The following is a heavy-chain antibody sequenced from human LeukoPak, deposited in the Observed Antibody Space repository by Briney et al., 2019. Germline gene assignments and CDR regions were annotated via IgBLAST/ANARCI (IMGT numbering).Heavy chain of an antibody. J-gene: IGHJ5*02. Sequence: PSETLSLTCTVSGGPISSYYWSWIRQPPGKGLEWIGYISYSGSTNFNPSLKSRVTISVDTSKNQLSLKLSSVTAADTAVYYCAREGTAGTNLNWFDPWGQGTLVTVSS. D-gene: IGHD1-1*01. CDR1: GGPISSYY. V-gene: IGHV4-59*01. CDR2: ISYSGST. CDR3: AREGTAGTNLNWFDP.